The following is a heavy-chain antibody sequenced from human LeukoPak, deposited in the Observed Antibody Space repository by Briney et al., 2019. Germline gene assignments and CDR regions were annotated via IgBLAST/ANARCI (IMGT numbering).Heavy chain of an antibody. Sequence: PGGSLRLSCAASGFTFSSYTMNWVRQAPGKGLEWVSYISYSSSTIYYADSVKGRFTISRDNAKNSLYLQMNSLRAEDTAVYYCARNQDYGDLYYYYYMDVWGKGTTVTVSS. J-gene: IGHJ6*03. D-gene: IGHD4-17*01. CDR2: ISYSSSTI. V-gene: IGHV3-48*01. CDR3: ARNQDYGDLYYYYYMDV. CDR1: GFTFSSYT.